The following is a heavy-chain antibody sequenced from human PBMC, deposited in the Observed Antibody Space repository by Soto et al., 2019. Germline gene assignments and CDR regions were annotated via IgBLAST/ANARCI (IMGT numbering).Heavy chain of an antibody. CDR3: ARRSSSSLAHYYYYYMDV. D-gene: IGHD6-6*01. CDR2: INSDGSST. CDR1: GFTFSSYW. Sequence: GGSLRLSCAASGFTFSSYWMHWVRQAPGKGLVWVSRINSDGSSTSYADSVKGRFTISRDNAKNTLYLQMNSLRAEDTAVYYCARRSSSSLAHYYYYYMDVWGKGTTVTVSS. J-gene: IGHJ6*03. V-gene: IGHV3-74*01.